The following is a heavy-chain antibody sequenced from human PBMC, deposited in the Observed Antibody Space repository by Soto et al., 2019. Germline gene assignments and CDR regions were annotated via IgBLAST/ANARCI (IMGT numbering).Heavy chain of an antibody. V-gene: IGHV3-23*01. CDR1: GFTFSTYG. CDR2: LSTSGGST. Sequence: EVQLLESGGGLVHPGGSLRLSCAASGFTFSTYGLSWVRQAPGKGLEWVSSLSTSGGSTYYADSVKGRFTISRDISGNTWYLQMNSLRAEDTAVYYCANGGIALTALDYWGQGTLVTVSS. J-gene: IGHJ4*02. D-gene: IGHD6-13*01. CDR3: ANGGIALTALDY.